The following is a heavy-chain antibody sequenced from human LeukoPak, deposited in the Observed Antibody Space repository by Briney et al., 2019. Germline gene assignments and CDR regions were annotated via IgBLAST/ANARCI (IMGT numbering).Heavy chain of an antibody. CDR3: ARANSVGYCSGGSCSTVPWFDP. CDR2: IGTAGDT. J-gene: IGHJ5*02. V-gene: IGHV3-13*01. Sequence: GGSLRLSCAASGFTFSSCDMHWVRQATGKGLEWVSAIGTAGDTYYPGSVKGRFTISREIAKNSLYLQMNSLRAGDTAVYYCARANSVGYCSGGSCSTVPWFDPWGQGTLVTVSS. CDR1: GFTFSSCD. D-gene: IGHD2-15*01.